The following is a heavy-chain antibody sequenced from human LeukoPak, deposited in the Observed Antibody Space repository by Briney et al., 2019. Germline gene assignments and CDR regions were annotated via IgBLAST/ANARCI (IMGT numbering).Heavy chain of an antibody. CDR1: GGTFSSYA. Sequence: SVKVSCKASGGTFSSYAISWVRQAPGQGLEWMGRIIPIFGTANYAQKFQGRVTITADKSRGTAYMELSSLRSEDTAVYYCASRGDWAFDIWGKGTMVTVSS. CDR3: ASRGDWAFDI. J-gene: IGHJ3*02. D-gene: IGHD2-21*02. V-gene: IGHV1-69*06. CDR2: IIPIFGTA.